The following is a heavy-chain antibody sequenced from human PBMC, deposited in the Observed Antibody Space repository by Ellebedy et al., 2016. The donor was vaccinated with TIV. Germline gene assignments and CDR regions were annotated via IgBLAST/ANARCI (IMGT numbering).Heavy chain of an antibody. CDR1: GGSISTSNYY. V-gene: IGHV4-31*03. J-gene: IGHJ3*02. D-gene: IGHD5/OR15-5a*01. CDR3: AREVDTVSTSDAFDI. Sequence: MPSETLSLTCTVSGGSISTSNYYWSWIRQHPGKGLEWIGYIHYSGSTTYYNPSLESRVSISVDTSKNQLSLKLSSVTAADTAVYYCAREVDTVSTSDAFDIWGQGTMVTVSS. CDR2: IHYSGSTT.